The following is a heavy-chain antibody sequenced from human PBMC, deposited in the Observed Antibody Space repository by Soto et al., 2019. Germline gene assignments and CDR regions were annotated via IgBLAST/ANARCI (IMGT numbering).Heavy chain of an antibody. Sequence: SVKVSCKASGGTFSSYAISWVRQAPGQGLEWMGGIIPIFGTANYAQKFQGRVTITADESTSTAYMELSSLRSEDTAVYYCARYCTNGVCYSALYGMDVWGQGTTVTVS. CDR2: IIPIFGTA. D-gene: IGHD2-8*01. CDR1: GGTFSSYA. CDR3: ARYCTNGVCYSALYGMDV. J-gene: IGHJ6*02. V-gene: IGHV1-69*13.